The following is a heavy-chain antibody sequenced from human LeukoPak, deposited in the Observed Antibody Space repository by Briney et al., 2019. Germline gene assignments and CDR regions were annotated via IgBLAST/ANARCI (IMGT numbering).Heavy chain of an antibody. D-gene: IGHD6-13*01. CDR3: ARVLTRYSSTIQTYYYYGMDV. J-gene: IGHJ6*02. Sequence: WASVKVSCKASGYTFTGYYMHWVRQAPGQGLEWMGWINPNSGGTNYAQKFQGRVTMTRDTSISTAYMELSRLRSDDTAVYYCARVLTRYSSTIQTYYYYGMDVWGQGTTVTVSS. CDR1: GYTFTGYY. CDR2: INPNSGGT. V-gene: IGHV1-2*02.